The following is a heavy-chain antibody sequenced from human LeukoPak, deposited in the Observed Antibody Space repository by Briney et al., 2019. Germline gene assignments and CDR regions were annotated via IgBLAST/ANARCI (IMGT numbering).Heavy chain of an antibody. V-gene: IGHV1-69*13. CDR1: GGTFSSYA. D-gene: IGHD2-2*01. CDR3: ARLHSDIVVVPAAKYNWFDP. CDR2: IIPIFGTA. Sequence: ASVKVSCKASGGTFSSYAISWVRQAPGQGLEWMGGIIPIFGTANYAQKFQGRVTITADESTSTAYMELSGLRSEDTAVYYCARLHSDIVVVPAAKYNWFDPWGQGTLVTVSS. J-gene: IGHJ5*02.